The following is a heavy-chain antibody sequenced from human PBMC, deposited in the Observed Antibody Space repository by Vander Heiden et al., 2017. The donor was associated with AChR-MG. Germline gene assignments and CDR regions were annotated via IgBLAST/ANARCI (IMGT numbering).Heavy chain of an antibody. V-gene: IGHV3-23*01. D-gene: IGHD3-10*01. J-gene: IGHJ5*02. CDR1: ALTFSSHA. CDR3: AKMNAEEMVQGVTNRGDWFDP. Sequence: EVQLLESGGGLVQPGGSLRLSCAASALTFSSHAMRWVRQAPGKGLEWVSAISGSGGSTYYADSVKGRFTISRDNSKNTLYLQMNSLRAEDTAVYYCAKMNAEEMVQGVTNRGDWFDPWGQGTLVTVSS. CDR2: ISGSGGST.